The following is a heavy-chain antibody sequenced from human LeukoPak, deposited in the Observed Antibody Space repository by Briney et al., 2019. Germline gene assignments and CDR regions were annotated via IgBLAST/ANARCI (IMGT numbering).Heavy chain of an antibody. CDR2: ISSSSSYI. CDR1: GFTFSSYS. CDR3: ARDARDSSGYYDWFDP. Sequence: GGSLRLSCAASGFTFSSYSMNWVRQAPGKGLEWVSSISSSSSYIYYADSVKGRFTISRDNAKNSLYLQMNSLIAEDTAVYYCARDARDSSGYYDWFDPWGQGTLVTVSS. D-gene: IGHD3-22*01. J-gene: IGHJ5*02. V-gene: IGHV3-21*01.